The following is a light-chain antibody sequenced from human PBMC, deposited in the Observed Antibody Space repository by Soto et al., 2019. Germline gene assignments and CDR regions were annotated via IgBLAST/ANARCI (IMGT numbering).Light chain of an antibody. CDR1: QSIGSY. CDR2: DAS. CDR3: QQRSNWIS. V-gene: IGKV3-11*01. J-gene: IGKJ4*01. Sequence: EIVLTQSPATLSLSPGETATLSCRASQSIGSYLAWYQHKPGQSPRLLIYDASNRATGIPARFSGSGSGTAFTLTNSSLEPEHFAVYYCQQRSNWISFSGGTKVEI.